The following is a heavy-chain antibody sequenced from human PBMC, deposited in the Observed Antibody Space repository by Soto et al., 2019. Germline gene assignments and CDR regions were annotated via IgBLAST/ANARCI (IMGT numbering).Heavy chain of an antibody. Sequence: GVSLRLSCAASGFTFSSYWMSWVRQAPGKGLEWVANIKQDGSEKYYVDSVKGRFTISRDNAKNSLYLQMNSLRAEDTAVYYCARDSLSIVATPYDAFDIWGQGTMVTVSS. CDR1: GFTFSSYW. CDR3: ARDSLSIVATPYDAFDI. J-gene: IGHJ3*02. D-gene: IGHD5-12*01. CDR2: IKQDGSEK. V-gene: IGHV3-7*05.